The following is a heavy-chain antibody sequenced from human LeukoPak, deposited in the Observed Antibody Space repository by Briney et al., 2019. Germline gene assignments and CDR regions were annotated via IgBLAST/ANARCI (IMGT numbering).Heavy chain of an antibody. CDR1: GGSFSGYY. D-gene: IGHD2-21*02. CDR3: ARPRRTLGPRPGVTLTLDY. J-gene: IGHJ4*02. V-gene: IGHV4-34*01. CDR2: INHSGST. Sequence: KTSETLSLTCAVYGGSFSGYYWTWIRQPPGKGLEWIGEINHSGSTNYNPSLKSRVTISVDTSKNQFSLKLSSVTAADTAVYYCARPRRTLGPRPGVTLTLDYWGQGTLVTVSS.